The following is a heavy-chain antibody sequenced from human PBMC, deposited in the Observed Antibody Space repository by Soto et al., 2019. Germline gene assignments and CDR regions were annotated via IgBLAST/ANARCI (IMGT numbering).Heavy chain of an antibody. D-gene: IGHD6-6*01. CDR3: ARDAGSSSSGRRSWRDYYYGMDV. CDR2: ISYDGSNK. J-gene: IGHJ6*02. Sequence: GGSLRLSCAASGFTFSSYAMHWVRQAPGKGLEWVAVISYDGSNKYYADSVKGRFTISRDNSKNTLYLQMNSLRAEDTAVYYCARDAGSSSSGRRSWRDYYYGMDVWGQGTTVTVSS. V-gene: IGHV3-30-3*01. CDR1: GFTFSSYA.